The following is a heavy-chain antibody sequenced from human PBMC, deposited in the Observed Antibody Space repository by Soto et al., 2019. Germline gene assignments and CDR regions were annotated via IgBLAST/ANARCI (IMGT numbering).Heavy chain of an antibody. D-gene: IGHD6-6*01. CDR2: IIPIFGTA. CDR3: AREQPAGGGGLAARAGSHGMDV. Sequence: QVQLVQSGAEVKKPGSSVKVSCKASGGTFSSYAISWVRQAPGQGLEWMGGIIPIFGTANYAQKFQGRVTITADESTSTAYMELSSLRSEDTAVYYCAREQPAGGGGLAARAGSHGMDVWGQGTTVTVSS. J-gene: IGHJ6*02. CDR1: GGTFSSYA. V-gene: IGHV1-69*12.